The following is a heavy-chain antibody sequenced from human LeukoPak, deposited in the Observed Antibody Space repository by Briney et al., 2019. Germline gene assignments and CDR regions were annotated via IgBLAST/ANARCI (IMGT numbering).Heavy chain of an antibody. Sequence: GGSLRLSFVASGFSFNTFALTWVRQAPGKGLEWVSTISDYPHYADSVRGRFTISRDNSRKTVFLQMNSLTPEDAATYYCTKDSQGSYDGFWYGTYGMDVWGQGTTVTVSS. V-gene: IGHV3-23*05. CDR3: TKDSQGSYDGFWYGTYGMDV. CDR1: GFSFNTFA. D-gene: IGHD3-16*01. CDR2: ISDYP. J-gene: IGHJ6*02.